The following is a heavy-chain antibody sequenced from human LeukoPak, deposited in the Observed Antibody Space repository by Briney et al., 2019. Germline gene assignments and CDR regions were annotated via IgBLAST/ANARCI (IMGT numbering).Heavy chain of an antibody. CDR3: ARDLGRGYSNY. CDR1: GFTFSSYS. CDR2: ISSSSSTI. J-gene: IGHJ4*02. Sequence: GGSLRLSCAASGFTFSSYSMNWVRQAPGKGLEWVSYISSSSSTIYYADSVKGRFTISRDNSKNTLYLQINSLRAEDTAVYYCARDLGRGYSNYWGQGTLVTVSS. V-gene: IGHV3-48*01. D-gene: IGHD3-16*01.